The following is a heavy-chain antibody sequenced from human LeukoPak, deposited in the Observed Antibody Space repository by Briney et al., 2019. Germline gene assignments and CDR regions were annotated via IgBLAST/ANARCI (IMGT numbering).Heavy chain of an antibody. J-gene: IGHJ4*02. CDR3: ARVHCSSTSCFFFDY. Sequence: GASVKVSCKASGGTFSSYAISWVRQAPGQGLEWMGGIIPIFGTANYAQKFQGRVTITADESTSTAYMELSSLRSEDTAVYYCARVHCSSTSCFFFDYWGQGTLVTVSS. D-gene: IGHD2-2*01. V-gene: IGHV1-69*13. CDR1: GGTFSSYA. CDR2: IIPIFGTA.